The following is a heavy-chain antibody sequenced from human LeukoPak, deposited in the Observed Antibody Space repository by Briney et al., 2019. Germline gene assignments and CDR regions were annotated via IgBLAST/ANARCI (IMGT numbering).Heavy chain of an antibody. CDR1: GFTFTGYF. V-gene: IGHV1-2*02. Sequence: ASVKVSCKASGFTFTGYFLHWVRQAPGQGLEWMGWINPNSGGTNYAQKFQGRVTMTRDTSISTAYMELSRLRSDDTAVYYCEGDLVDSSGYYYVSYYYYYGMDVWGQGTTVTVSS. J-gene: IGHJ6*02. D-gene: IGHD3-22*01. CDR2: INPNSGGT. CDR3: EGDLVDSSGYYYVSYYYYYGMDV.